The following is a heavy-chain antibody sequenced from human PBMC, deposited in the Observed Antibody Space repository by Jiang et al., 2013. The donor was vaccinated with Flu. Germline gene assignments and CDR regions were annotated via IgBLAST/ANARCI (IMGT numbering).Heavy chain of an antibody. Sequence: QLVESGGGLVKPGGSLRLSCAASGFTFSDYYMSWIRQAPGKGLEWVSYISSSGSTIYYADSVKGRFTISRDNAKNSLYLQMNSLRAEDTAVYYCARDSGSYRSPFFYYYYGMDVWGQGTTVTVSS. V-gene: IGHV3-11*01. D-gene: IGHD1-26*01. CDR1: GFTFSDYY. J-gene: IGHJ6*02. CDR2: ISSSGSTI. CDR3: ARDSGSYRSPFFYYYYGMDV.